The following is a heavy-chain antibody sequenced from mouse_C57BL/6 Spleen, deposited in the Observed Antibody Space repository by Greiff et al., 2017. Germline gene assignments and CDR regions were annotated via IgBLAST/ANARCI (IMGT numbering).Heavy chain of an antibody. CDR2: IHPNSGST. V-gene: IGHV1-64*01. J-gene: IGHJ2*01. CDR1: GYTFTSYW. Sequence: QVQLQQPGAELVKPGASVKLSCKASGYTFTSYWMHWVKQRPGQGLEWIGMIHPNSGSTNYNEKFKSKDTLTVDKSSSTAYMQLSSLTSEDSAVYYCAREKLGFDYWGQGTTLTVSS. CDR3: AREKLGFDY. D-gene: IGHD4-1*01.